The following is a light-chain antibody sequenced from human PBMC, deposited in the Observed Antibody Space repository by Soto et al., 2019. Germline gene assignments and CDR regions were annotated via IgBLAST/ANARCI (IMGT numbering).Light chain of an antibody. V-gene: IGKV3D-15*01. CDR3: QKYNNWPPF. CDR1: QSVSNS. Sequence: EIVMTQSPATLSVSPGERATLSCRASQSVSNSLAWYQQKPGQAPRLLIYGASTRATGIPARFSGSGSGTEFTLTISSLQSEDFAVYYCQKYNNWPPFFGQGTKLEIK. J-gene: IGKJ2*01. CDR2: GAS.